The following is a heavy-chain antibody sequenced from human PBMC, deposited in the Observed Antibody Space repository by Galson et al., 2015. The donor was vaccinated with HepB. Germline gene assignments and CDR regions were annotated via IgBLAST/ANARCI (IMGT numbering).Heavy chain of an antibody. CDR2: TYYRSKWYN. CDR3: ARDYYDNEGWYFDL. CDR1: GDSVSSSSAA. Sequence: CAISGDSVSSSSAAWNWIRQSPSRGLEWLGRTYYRSKWYNDYAVSVKSRITINPDTSKNQFSLQLNSVTPEDTAVYYCARDYYDNEGWYFDLWGRGTLVTVSS. J-gene: IGHJ2*01. D-gene: IGHD3-22*01. V-gene: IGHV6-1*01.